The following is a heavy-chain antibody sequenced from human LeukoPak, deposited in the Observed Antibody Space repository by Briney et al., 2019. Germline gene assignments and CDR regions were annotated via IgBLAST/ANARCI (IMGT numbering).Heavy chain of an antibody. J-gene: IGHJ4*02. V-gene: IGHV3-30*18. CDR1: GFTFSSYA. CDR3: AKDRAPRAAAYYFDC. D-gene: IGHD6-13*01. CDR2: IANDGKDK. Sequence: PGGSLRLSCAASGFTFSSYAMHWVRQAPGKGLEWVAVIANDGKDKKSADSVKGRFTISRDNSKNTLYLQMNSPRDEDMAIYYCAKDRAPRAAAYYFDCWGQGTLVTVSS.